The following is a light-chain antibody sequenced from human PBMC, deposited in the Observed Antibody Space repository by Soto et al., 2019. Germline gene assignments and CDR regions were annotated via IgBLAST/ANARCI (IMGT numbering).Light chain of an antibody. J-gene: IGLJ2*01. Sequence: QSALTQPASVSGSPGQSITISCTGTSSDVGSYNLVSWYQHHPGKAPKLLIYEGNKRPSGISNRFSGSKSGNTASLTISGLQAEDEADYYCYSYARSSTFLVFGGGTKLTVL. V-gene: IGLV2-23*03. CDR1: SSDVGSYNL. CDR2: EGN. CDR3: YSYARSSTFLV.